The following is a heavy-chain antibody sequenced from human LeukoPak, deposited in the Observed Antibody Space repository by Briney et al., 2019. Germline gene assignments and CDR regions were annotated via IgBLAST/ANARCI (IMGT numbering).Heavy chain of an antibody. D-gene: IGHD3-10*01. Sequence: GGSLRLSCAASGFNFDDYAMHWVRQAPGKGLEWVSGINRNSGGIGYADSVKGRFTISRDNAKNSLYLQRNSLRAEDTALYYCAKSVGYYGNVDYWGQGTLVTVSS. J-gene: IGHJ4*02. CDR2: INRNSGGI. CDR3: AKSVGYYGNVDY. CDR1: GFNFDDYA. V-gene: IGHV3-9*01.